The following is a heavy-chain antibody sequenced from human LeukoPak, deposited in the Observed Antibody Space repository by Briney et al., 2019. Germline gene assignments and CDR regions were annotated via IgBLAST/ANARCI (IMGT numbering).Heavy chain of an antibody. CDR1: GFTFSGSA. J-gene: IGHJ2*01. CDR2: IRSKANSYAT. V-gene: IGHV3-73*01. Sequence: PGGSLRLSCAASGFTFSGSAMHWARQASGKGLEWVGRIRSKANSYATAYATSVKGRFTVSRDDSKNTAYLQMNSLKAEDTAVYYCSSSQWFGELLKAFDLWGRGTLVTVSS. CDR3: SSSQWFGELLKAFDL. D-gene: IGHD3-10*01.